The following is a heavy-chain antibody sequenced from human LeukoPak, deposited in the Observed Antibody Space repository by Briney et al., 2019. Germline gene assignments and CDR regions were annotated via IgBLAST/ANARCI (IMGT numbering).Heavy chain of an antibody. CDR2: INHRGST. CDR1: GGSFSGYY. D-gene: IGHD4-17*01. CDR3: ARDLDTTVTMKGMDV. V-gene: IGHV4-34*01. Sequence: SETLSLTCSVYGGSFSGYYWSWIRQPPGKGLEWIGEINHRGSTNYNPSLKSRVTISVDTSKNQFSLRLTSVTAADTAVYYCARDLDTTVTMKGMDVWGKGTTVTVSS. J-gene: IGHJ6*04.